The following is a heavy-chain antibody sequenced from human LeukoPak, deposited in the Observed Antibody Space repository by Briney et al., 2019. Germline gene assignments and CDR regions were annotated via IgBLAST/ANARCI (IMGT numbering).Heavy chain of an antibody. Sequence: GGSLRLSCVASGFTFSNYAMSWVRQAPGKGLEWVSAITGSGTNRYYADSLKGRFTTSRDNSKNTVFLQMNSLGHEDTAIYYCVIWGDYDVLTGYYVPDYWGQGTLVTVAS. CDR1: GFTFSNYA. CDR3: VIWGDYDVLTGYYVPDY. CDR2: ITGSGTNR. V-gene: IGHV3-23*01. J-gene: IGHJ4*02. D-gene: IGHD3-9*01.